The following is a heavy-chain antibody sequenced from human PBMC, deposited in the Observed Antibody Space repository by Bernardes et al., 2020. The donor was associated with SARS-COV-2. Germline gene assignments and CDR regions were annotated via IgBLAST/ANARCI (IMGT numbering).Heavy chain of an antibody. CDR1: GFTFSTYW. Sequence: GSLRLSCAASGFTFSTYWMHWVRQVPGKGPVWVSRINPDGSFTIYTDSVKGRFTISRDNAKNTLFLQMNSLRPEDTALYYCVRDKTDGVLDFDYWGQGTLVTVSS. CDR3: VRDKTDGVLDFDY. J-gene: IGHJ4*02. CDR2: INPDGSFT. V-gene: IGHV3-74*01. D-gene: IGHD1-1*01.